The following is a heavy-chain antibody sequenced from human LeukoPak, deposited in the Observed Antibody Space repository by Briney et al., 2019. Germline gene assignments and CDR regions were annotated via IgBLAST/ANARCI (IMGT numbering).Heavy chain of an antibody. J-gene: IGHJ3*02. D-gene: IGHD2-2*01. V-gene: IGHV4-4*09. CDR2: MYISGST. CDR3: ARQKCTSTSCLTKNAFDI. CDR1: GGSISGYF. Sequence: SETLSLTCSVYGGSISGYFWSWIRQPPGKELEWIGHMYISGSTNYNPSLESRVTISVDTSKNQFSLDLSSVTAADTAVYYCARQKCTSTSCLTKNAFDIWGQGTMVTVSS.